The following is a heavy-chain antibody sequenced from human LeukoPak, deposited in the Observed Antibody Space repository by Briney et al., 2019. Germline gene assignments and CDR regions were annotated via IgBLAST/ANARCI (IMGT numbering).Heavy chain of an antibody. Sequence: ASVKVSCKASGYTFTSYYMHWVRQAPGQGLEWMGWINPNSVGTNYAQKFQGRVTMTRDTSISTAYMELSRLRSDDTAVYYCARGTYYYDSSGYRGGWFDPWGQGTLVTVSS. CDR3: ARGTYYYDSSGYRGGWFDP. V-gene: IGHV1-2*02. J-gene: IGHJ5*02. CDR2: INPNSVGT. D-gene: IGHD3-22*01. CDR1: GYTFTSYY.